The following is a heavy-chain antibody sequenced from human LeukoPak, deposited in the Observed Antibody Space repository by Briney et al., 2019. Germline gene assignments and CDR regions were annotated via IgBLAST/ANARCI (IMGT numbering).Heavy chain of an antibody. CDR1: GGSISSDDYC. CDR3: ASTARPPYYDFWSGNNWFDP. J-gene: IGHJ5*02. Sequence: SETLSLTCSVSGGSISSDDYCWNWIRQHPGKGLEWIGYIYYSGSTNYNPSLKSRVTISVDTSKNQFSLKLSSVTAADTAMYYCASTARPPYYDFWSGNNWFDPWGQGTLVTVSS. V-gene: IGHV4-61*08. CDR2: IYYSGST. D-gene: IGHD3-3*01.